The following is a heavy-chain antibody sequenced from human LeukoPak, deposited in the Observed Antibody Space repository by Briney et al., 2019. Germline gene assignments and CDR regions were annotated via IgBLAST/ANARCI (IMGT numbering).Heavy chain of an antibody. D-gene: IGHD4-11*01. CDR3: TRWTTTWNDYYYGMDV. CDR2: IRSKANSYAT. CDR1: GFTSSGSA. J-gene: IGHJ6*02. V-gene: IGHV3-73*01. Sequence: GGSLKLSCAASGFTSSGSAMHWVRQASGKGLEWVGRIRSKANSYATAYAASVKGRFTIFRDDSKNTAYLQMNSLKTEDTAVYYCTRWTTTWNDYYYGMDVWGQGTTVTVSS.